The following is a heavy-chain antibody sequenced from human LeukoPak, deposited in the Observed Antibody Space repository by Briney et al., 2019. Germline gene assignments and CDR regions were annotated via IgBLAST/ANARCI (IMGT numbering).Heavy chain of an antibody. CDR3: ARDYGSGWFPNYYGMDV. CDR2: ISDSGGST. D-gene: IGHD6-19*01. J-gene: IGHJ6*02. V-gene: IGHV3-23*01. Sequence: GGSLRLSCAASGFTFSSYAVSWVRQAPGKGLAWVSAISDSGGSTQYADSVKGRFTISRDNSKNTLYLQMNSLRAEDTAVYYCARDYGSGWFPNYYGMDVWGQGTTVTVSS. CDR1: GFTFSSYA.